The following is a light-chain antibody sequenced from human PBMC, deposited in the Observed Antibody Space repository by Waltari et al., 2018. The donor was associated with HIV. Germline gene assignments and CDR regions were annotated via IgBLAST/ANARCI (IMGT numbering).Light chain of an antibody. Sequence: DIQMTQSPSSVSASVGDRVIITCRASQDINTWLAWYQQKPGKAPKLLIYARVNLQNGVPSRFSGSGSGTEFTLSITNLQPDDFATYYCQQSKSFPYTFGQGTNVEIK. CDR3: QQSKSFPYT. J-gene: IGKJ2*01. CDR1: QDINTW. V-gene: IGKV1D-12*01. CDR2: ARV.